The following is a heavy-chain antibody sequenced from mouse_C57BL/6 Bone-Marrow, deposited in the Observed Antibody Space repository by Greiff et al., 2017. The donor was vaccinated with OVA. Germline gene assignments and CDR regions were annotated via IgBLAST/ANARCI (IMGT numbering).Heavy chain of an antibody. D-gene: IGHD3-3*01. CDR1: GFNIKDDY. CDR3: TTRDARPYWYFDV. J-gene: IGHJ1*03. V-gene: IGHV14-4*01. Sequence: EVQLQQSGAELVRPGASVKLSCTASGFNIKDDYMHWVKQRPEQGLEWIGWIDPENGDTEYASKFQGKATITADTSSNTAYLQLSSLTSEDTAVYYCTTRDARPYWYFDVWGTGTTVTVSS. CDR2: IDPENGDT.